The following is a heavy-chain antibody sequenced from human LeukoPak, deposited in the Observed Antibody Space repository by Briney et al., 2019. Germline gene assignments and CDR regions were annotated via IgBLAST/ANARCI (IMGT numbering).Heavy chain of an antibody. CDR3: ARDPGTMIVEGFDY. CDR1: GGSISSYY. J-gene: IGHJ4*02. V-gene: IGHV4-59*01. D-gene: IGHD3-22*01. Sequence: PSETLSLTCTVSGGSISSYYWSWIRQPPGKGLEWIGYIYYSGSTNYNPSLKSRVTISVDTSKNQFSLKLSSVTAADTAVYYCARDPGTMIVEGFDYWGQGTLVTVSS. CDR2: IYYSGST.